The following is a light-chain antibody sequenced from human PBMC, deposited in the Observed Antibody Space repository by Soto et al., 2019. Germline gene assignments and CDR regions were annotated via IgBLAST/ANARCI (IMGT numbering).Light chain of an antibody. V-gene: IGKV3-15*01. CDR3: QQYNNWPPWT. Sequence: EIVMTQSPATLSVSPGERATLSCRASQSVSSNLAWYQQKPGQAPRLLIYGASTRATGIPARFSGSGSGTGFTLTISSLLSEDFAVYYCQQYNNWPPWTFGHGTKVEIK. CDR2: GAS. CDR1: QSVSSN. J-gene: IGKJ1*01.